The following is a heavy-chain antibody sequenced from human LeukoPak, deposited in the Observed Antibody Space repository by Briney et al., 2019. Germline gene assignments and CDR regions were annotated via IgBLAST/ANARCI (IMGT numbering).Heavy chain of an antibody. J-gene: IGHJ4*02. CDR1: GYTLTELS. D-gene: IGHD5-12*01. V-gene: IGHV1-24*01. CDR3: ATHSGYDGHHFDY. Sequence: GASVKVSCKVSGYTLTELSIHWVRQAPGKGLEWMGGFDPEDGETIYAQKFQGRVTMTEDTSTDTAYMELSSLRSEDTAVYYCATHSGYDGHHFDYWGQGTLVTVSS. CDR2: FDPEDGET.